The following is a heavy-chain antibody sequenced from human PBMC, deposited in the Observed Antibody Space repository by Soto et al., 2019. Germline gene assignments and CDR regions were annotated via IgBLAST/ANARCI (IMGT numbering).Heavy chain of an antibody. CDR3: AKVGPHTEAYDILTGYYVGMDV. D-gene: IGHD3-9*01. CDR2: ISGSGGST. J-gene: IGHJ6*02. Sequence: GGSLRLSCTASGFTFGDYAMSWFRQAPGKGLEWVSAISGSGGSTYYADSVKGRFTISRDNSKNTLYLQMNSLRAEDTAVYYCAKVGPHTEAYDILTGYYVGMDVWGQGTTVTVSS. V-gene: IGHV3-23*01. CDR1: GFTFGDYA.